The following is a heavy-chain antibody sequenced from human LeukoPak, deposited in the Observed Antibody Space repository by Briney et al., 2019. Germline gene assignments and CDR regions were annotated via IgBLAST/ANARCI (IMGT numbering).Heavy chain of an antibody. CDR2: IGTAGDT. CDR3: ARVGYDSSGTYYFDY. J-gene: IGHJ4*02. Sequence: SGGSLRLSCAASGFTFSSYDMHWVSQATGKGLEWVSAIGTAGDTYYPGSVKGRFTISRENAKNSLYLQMNSLRAGDTAVYYCARVGYDSSGTYYFDYWGQGTLVTVSS. CDR1: GFTFSSYD. V-gene: IGHV3-13*01. D-gene: IGHD3-22*01.